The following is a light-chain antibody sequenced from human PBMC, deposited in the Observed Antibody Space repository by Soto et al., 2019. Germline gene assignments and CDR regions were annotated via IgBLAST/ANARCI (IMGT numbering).Light chain of an antibody. Sequence: QSALTQPASVSGSPGQSITISCTGTSSEVGSYNHVSWYQQHPGKAPKLMIYEDNKRPSGVSNRFSVSKSGYTASLTISGPQAEDEADYYCCSYARSSTYVFGSGTKVTVL. CDR1: SSEVGSYNH. CDR3: CSYARSSTYV. V-gene: IGLV2-23*01. J-gene: IGLJ1*01. CDR2: EDN.